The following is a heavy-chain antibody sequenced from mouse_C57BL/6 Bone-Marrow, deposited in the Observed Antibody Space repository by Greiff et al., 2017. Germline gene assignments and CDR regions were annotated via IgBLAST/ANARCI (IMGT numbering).Heavy chain of an antibody. J-gene: IGHJ2*01. D-gene: IGHD2-4*01. CDR1: GYTFTDYE. CDR2: IDPETGGT. V-gene: IGHV1-15*01. CDR3: TREDYVDY. Sequence: QVQLQQSGAELVRPGASVTLSCKASGYTFTDYEMHWVKQTPVHGLEWIGAIDPETGGTAYNQKFKGKGILTADKSSSTAYMELRSLTSEDSAFYYCTREDYVDYWGQGTTLTVSS.